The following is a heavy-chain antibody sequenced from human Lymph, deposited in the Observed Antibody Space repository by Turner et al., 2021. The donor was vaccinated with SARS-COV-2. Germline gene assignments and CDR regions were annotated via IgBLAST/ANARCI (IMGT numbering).Heavy chain of an antibody. D-gene: IGHD2-2*01. V-gene: IGHV4-39*01. CDR1: GGSISSSSTY. CDR2: IYYSGST. Sequence: QLQLQESGPGLVTPSETLSLTCTVSGGSISSSSTYWGWIRQPPGKGLEWIGYIYYSGSTYYNPSLKSRVTISVDTSKNQFSLKRSSVTAADTAVYYCASEGFSVVVPAPSRDAFDIWGQGKMVTISS. J-gene: IGHJ3*02. CDR3: ASEGFSVVVPAPSRDAFDI.